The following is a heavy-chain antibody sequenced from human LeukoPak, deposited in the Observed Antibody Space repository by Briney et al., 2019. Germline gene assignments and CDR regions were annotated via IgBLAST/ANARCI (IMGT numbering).Heavy chain of an antibody. V-gene: IGHV3-30*02. CDR2: IRYDGSNE. CDR1: EFSVSSNY. Sequence: GGSLRLSCAASEFSVSSNYMNWVRQAPGKGLEWVAFIRYDGSNEYYADSVKGRFTISRDNSKSTLYLQMKSLRVEDTGLYYCVKQVFGETGYFDSWGQGTLVSVST. J-gene: IGHJ4*02. D-gene: IGHD3-10*01. CDR3: VKQVFGETGYFDS.